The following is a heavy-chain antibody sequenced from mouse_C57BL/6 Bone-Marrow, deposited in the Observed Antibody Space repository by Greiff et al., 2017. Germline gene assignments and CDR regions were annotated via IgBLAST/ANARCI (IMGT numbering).Heavy chain of an antibody. CDR2: IDPSDSYT. CDR1: GYTFTSYW. Sequence: QVQLQQPGAELVRPGTSVKLSCKASGYTFTSYWMHWVKQRPGQGLEWIGVIDPSDSYTNYNQKFKGKATLTVDTSSSTAYMQLSSLTSEDSAVYYCARYGSSYLYAMDYWGQGTSVTVSS. D-gene: IGHD1-1*01. J-gene: IGHJ4*01. V-gene: IGHV1-59*01. CDR3: ARYGSSYLYAMDY.